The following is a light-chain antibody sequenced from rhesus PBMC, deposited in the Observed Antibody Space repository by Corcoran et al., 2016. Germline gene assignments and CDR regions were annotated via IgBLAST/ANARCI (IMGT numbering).Light chain of an antibody. CDR2: GAS. V-gene: IGKV3-24*04. CDR1: QRVGSY. Sequence: ETVVTQSPATLALSPGERATLSCRASQRVGSYLAWYQQNPGQAPSLLRNGASIRATGIPERISGSGSGTDVTLTIRSLEPEDVGVYYCRQRSNLWTFGQGTKVEIK. CDR3: RQRSNLWT. J-gene: IGKJ1*01.